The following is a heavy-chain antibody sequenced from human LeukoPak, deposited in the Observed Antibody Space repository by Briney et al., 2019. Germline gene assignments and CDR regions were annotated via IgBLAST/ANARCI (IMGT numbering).Heavy chain of an antibody. V-gene: IGHV3-30*02. CDR3: AKDGRRYSSSSLEGDY. D-gene: IGHD6-6*01. J-gene: IGHJ4*02. Sequence: GGSLRLSCAASGFTFSSYGMHWVRQAPGKGLEWVAFIRYDGSNKYYADSVKGRFTISRDNSKNTLYLQMNSLRAEDTAVYYCAKDGRRYSSSSLEGDYWGQGTLVTVSS. CDR2: IRYDGSNK. CDR1: GFTFSSYG.